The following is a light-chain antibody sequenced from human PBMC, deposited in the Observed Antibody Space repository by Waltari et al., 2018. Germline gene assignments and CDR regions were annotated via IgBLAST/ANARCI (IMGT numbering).Light chain of an antibody. CDR2: KAS. V-gene: IGKV1-5*03. CDR3: QQYHHWST. J-gene: IGKJ4*01. Sequence: DIQMTQSPSTLSASVGDRVTITCRASQSISSWLAWYQQKPGKAPKLLIYKASSLESGVPSRFSGSGAGTEFTLTISSLQSEDFAVYYCQQYHHWSTFGGGTKVEI. CDR1: QSISSW.